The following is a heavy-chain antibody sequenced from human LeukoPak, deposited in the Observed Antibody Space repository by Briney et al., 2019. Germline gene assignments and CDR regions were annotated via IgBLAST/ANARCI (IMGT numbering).Heavy chain of an antibody. J-gene: IGHJ3*02. Sequence: SETLSLTWTVSGGPLGRYYCSWIRQPPGKGLEWIGYIYYSGSTSYNPPLKSRVTMSVDTSKNQFSLNLSSVTAADTAVYYCARVKDGSSQDAFDIWGQGTMVTVSS. CDR1: GGPLGRYY. D-gene: IGHD5-24*01. CDR2: IYYSGST. CDR3: ARVKDGSSQDAFDI. V-gene: IGHV4-59*01.